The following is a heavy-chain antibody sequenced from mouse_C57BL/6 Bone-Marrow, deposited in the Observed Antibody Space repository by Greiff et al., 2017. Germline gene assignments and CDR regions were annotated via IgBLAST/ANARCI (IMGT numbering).Heavy chain of an antibody. CDR1: GYSITSGYY. V-gene: IGHV3-6*01. CDR2: ISYDGSN. Sequence: EVKLVESGPGLVKPSQSLSLTCSVTGYSITSGYYWNWIRQFPGNKLEWMGYISYDGSNNYNPSLKNRISITRDTSKNQFFLKLNSVTTEDTATYYCARYYYGSSWGQGTLVTVSA. CDR3: ARYYYGSS. J-gene: IGHJ3*01. D-gene: IGHD1-1*01.